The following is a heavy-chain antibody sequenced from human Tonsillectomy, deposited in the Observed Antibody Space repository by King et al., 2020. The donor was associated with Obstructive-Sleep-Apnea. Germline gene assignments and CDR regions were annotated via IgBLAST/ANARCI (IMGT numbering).Heavy chain of an antibody. Sequence: VQLVESGGGVVQPGRSLRLSCAASGFTFSTYAMHWVRQAPGKGLEWVALISYHGDKEYYADSVKGRFTISRDNSKNTLYLQMNSLRAEDTAVYYCAGEFLGTSFDYWGQGTMVTVSS. V-gene: IGHV3-30*04. CDR2: ISYHGDKE. J-gene: IGHJ4*02. CDR1: GFTFSTYA. CDR3: AGEFLGTSFDY. D-gene: IGHD1-14*01.